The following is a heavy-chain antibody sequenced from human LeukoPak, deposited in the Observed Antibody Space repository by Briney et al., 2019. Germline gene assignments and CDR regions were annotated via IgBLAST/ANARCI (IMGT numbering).Heavy chain of an antibody. D-gene: IGHD3-10*01. Sequence: SGPTLVNPTQTLTLTCTFSGFSLSTSGVGVGWIRQPPGKALEWLALIYWDDDKRYSPSLKSRLTITKDTSKNQVVLTMTNMDPVGTATYYCAHNPSSRYYYGSGSYEFDPWGQGTLVTVSS. CDR1: GFSLSTSGVG. CDR3: AHNPSSRYYYGSGSYEFDP. CDR2: IYWDDDK. V-gene: IGHV2-5*02. J-gene: IGHJ5*02.